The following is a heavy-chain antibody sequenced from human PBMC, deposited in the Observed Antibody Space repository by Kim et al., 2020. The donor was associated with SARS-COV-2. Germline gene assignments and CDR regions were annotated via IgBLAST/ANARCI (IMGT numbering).Heavy chain of an antibody. V-gene: IGHV1-3*01. D-gene: IGHD1-26*01. J-gene: IGHJ6*02. CDR3: AREQWELLLGYYYYGMDV. Sequence: GRITITRDTSASTAYMELSSLRSEDTAVYYCAREQWELLLGYYYYGMDVWGQGTTVTVSS.